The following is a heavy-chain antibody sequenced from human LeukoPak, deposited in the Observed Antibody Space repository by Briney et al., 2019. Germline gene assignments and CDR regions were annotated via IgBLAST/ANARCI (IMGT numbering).Heavy chain of an antibody. V-gene: IGHV4-34*01. J-gene: IGHJ6*04. CDR3: ARSYNYYGIDV. D-gene: IGHD1-14*01. Sequence: PSETLSLTCAVYGGSFSGYYWSRIRQPPGKGLEWIAEINHSGSTNYNPSLKSRVTISVDTSKNQFSLNLSSLTAADTAVYYCARSYNYYGIDVWGKGTTVTVS. CDR2: INHSGST. CDR1: GGSFSGYY.